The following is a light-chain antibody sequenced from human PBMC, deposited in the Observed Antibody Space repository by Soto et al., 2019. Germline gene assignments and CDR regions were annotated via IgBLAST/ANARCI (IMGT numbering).Light chain of an antibody. Sequence: EIVLTQSPATLSLSPGERATLSCRASQRINTNLVWYQQKPGQAPRLLLYDASNRATGIPPRFTGSGSGTDFTLTISSLEPEDFATYYCQQRSDWPITFGQGTRLEIK. CDR1: QRINTN. CDR2: DAS. J-gene: IGKJ5*01. CDR3: QQRSDWPIT. V-gene: IGKV3-11*01.